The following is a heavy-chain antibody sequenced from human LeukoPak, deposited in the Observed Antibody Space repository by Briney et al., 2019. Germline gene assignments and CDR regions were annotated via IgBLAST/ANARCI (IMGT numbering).Heavy chain of an antibody. V-gene: IGHV1-2*02. J-gene: IGHJ4*02. CDR1: GYTFTGYY. CDR2: INSNSGGT. CDR3: ARAPKYYYDSSGYPFDY. D-gene: IGHD3-22*01. Sequence: ASVKVSCKASGYTFTGYYMHWVRQAPGQGLEWMGWINSNSGGTNYAQKFQGRVTMTRDTSISTAYMELSRLRSDDTAVYYCARAPKYYYDSSGYPFDYWGQGTLVTVSS.